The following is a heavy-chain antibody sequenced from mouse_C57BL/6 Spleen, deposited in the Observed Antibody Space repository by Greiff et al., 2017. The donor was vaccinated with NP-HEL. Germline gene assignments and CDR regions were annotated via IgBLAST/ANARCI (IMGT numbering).Heavy chain of an antibody. CDR3: ARGYYGYYYAMDY. Sequence: EVKLMESGGGLVKPGGSLKLSCAASGFTFSDYGMHWVRQAPEKGLEWVAYISSGSSTIYYADTVKGRFTISRDNAKNTLFLQMTSLRSEATAMYYCARGYYGYYYAMDYWGQGTSVTVSS. J-gene: IGHJ4*01. CDR2: ISSGSSTI. V-gene: IGHV5-17*01. D-gene: IGHD1-1*01. CDR1: GFTFSDYG.